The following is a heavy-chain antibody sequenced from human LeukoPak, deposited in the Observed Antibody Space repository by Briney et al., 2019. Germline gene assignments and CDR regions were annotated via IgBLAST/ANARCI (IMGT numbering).Heavy chain of an antibody. D-gene: IGHD7-27*01. CDR1: GFTFSPYG. CDR2: ITNDGNYE. J-gene: IGHJ4*02. CDR3: ARDSITGDNSLDF. V-gene: IGHV3-33*05. Sequence: PGGSLRLSCAASGFTFSPYGMHWVRQAPGKGLEWVAVITNDGNYEKYADAVRGRFTISRDNSKNTLYLQMNSLSAEDTAVYYCARDSITGDNSLDFWGRGTLVTVSS.